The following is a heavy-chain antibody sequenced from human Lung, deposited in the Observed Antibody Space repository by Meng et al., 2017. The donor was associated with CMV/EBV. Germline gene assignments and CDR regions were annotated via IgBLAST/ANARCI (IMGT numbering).Heavy chain of an antibody. D-gene: IGHD5-18*01. CDR3: ARDRGYSYGSLGIDV. J-gene: IGHJ6*02. CDR2: IYSGGST. V-gene: IGHV3-53*01. Sequence: GESLKISCAASGFTVSSNYMSWVRQAPGKGLEWVSVIYSGGSTYYADSVKGRFTISRDNSKNTLYLQMNSLRAEDTAVYYCARDRGYSYGSLGIDVWGRGXTVTVSS. CDR1: GFTVSSNY.